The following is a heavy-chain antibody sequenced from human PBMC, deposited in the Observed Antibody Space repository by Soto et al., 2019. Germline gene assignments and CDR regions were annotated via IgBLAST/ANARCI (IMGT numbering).Heavy chain of an antibody. V-gene: IGHV1-46*03. CDR1: GYTFTSYY. CDR2: INPSGGST. J-gene: IGHJ6*03. CDR3: ARGGLAIFGVVNSYYYYYMDV. D-gene: IGHD3-3*01. Sequence: EASVKVSCKASGYTFTSYYMHWVRQAPGQGLEWMGIINPSGGSTSYAQKFQGRVTMTRDTSTSTVYMELSSLRSEDTAVYYCARGGLAIFGVVNSYYYYYMDVWGKGTTVTVSS.